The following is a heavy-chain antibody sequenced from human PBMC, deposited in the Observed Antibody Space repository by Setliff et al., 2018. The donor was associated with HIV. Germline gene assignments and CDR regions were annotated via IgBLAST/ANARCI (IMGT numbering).Heavy chain of an antibody. Sequence: PSETLPLTCSVSGDSISSGSYFWGWIRQTPGKGLEWIGNIYYTGFAYYNPPLKSRVTISLDTSKTHFFLNLTSVTDADTAVYFCTREGRGDPAMATTRIDYWGQGKLVTVSS. CDR1: GDSISSGSYF. CDR2: IYYTGFA. V-gene: IGHV4-39*02. D-gene: IGHD1-1*01. J-gene: IGHJ4*02. CDR3: TREGRGDPAMATTRIDY.